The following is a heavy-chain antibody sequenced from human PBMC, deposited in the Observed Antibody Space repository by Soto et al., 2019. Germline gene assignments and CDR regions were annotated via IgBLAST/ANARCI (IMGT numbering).Heavy chain of an antibody. J-gene: IGHJ5*02. CDR2: IYYSGST. Sequence: SETLSLTCTVSGGSISSYYWSWIRQPPGKGLEWIGYIYYSGSTNYNPSLKSRVTISVDTSKNQFSLKLSSVTAADTAVYYCARDLGPSYYDFWSGYPRFDPWGQGTLVTVSS. CDR3: ARDLGPSYYDFWSGYPRFDP. CDR1: GGSISSYY. V-gene: IGHV4-59*01. D-gene: IGHD3-3*01.